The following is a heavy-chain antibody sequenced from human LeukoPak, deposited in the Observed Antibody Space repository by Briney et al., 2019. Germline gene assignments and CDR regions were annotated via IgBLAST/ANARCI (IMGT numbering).Heavy chain of an antibody. CDR1: GGSISSSSYY. D-gene: IGHD3-10*01. CDR2: IYYSGST. CDR3: ARRAGSGSFYDSFDY. V-gene: IGHV4-39*01. J-gene: IGHJ4*02. Sequence: PTDTLSLTCTVSGGSISSSSYYWGWIRQPPGKGLEWIVSIYYSGSTSYNPSLKSRVTISVDTSKNQFSLKLSSVTAADTAVYYCARRAGSGSFYDSFDYWGQGTLVTVSS.